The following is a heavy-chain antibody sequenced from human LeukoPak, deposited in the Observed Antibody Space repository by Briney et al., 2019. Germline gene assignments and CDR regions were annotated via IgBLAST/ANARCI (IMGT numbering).Heavy chain of an antibody. J-gene: IGHJ4*02. D-gene: IGHD3-3*01. CDR2: ISGSGGST. V-gene: IGHV3-23*01. CDR1: GFTFSSYA. Sequence: GGSLRLSCAASGFTFSSYAMSWVRQAPGKGLEWVSAISGSGGSTYYADSVKGRFTISRDNAKNSLFLQMNSLRAEDTAVYYCAREPFWSGYFANLHFDYWGQGTLVTVSS. CDR3: AREPFWSGYFANLHFDY.